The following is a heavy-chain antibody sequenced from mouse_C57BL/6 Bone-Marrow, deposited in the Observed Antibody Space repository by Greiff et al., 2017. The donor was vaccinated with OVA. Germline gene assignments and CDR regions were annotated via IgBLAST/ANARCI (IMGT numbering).Heavy chain of an antibody. J-gene: IGHJ4*01. CDR3: ARQYYGSRGGNCMAY. D-gene: IGHD1-1*01. V-gene: IGHV7-3*01. Sequence: EVQLVESGGGLVQPGGSLSLSCAASGFTFTAYYMSWVRQPPGKALEWLGFIRNKANGYTTEYNASVKGRFTISRDNSQSNLYLQSNALRAEDSDTYYCARQYYGSRGGNCMAYWGQGTSVTVSS. CDR1: GFTFTAYY. CDR2: IRNKANGYTT.